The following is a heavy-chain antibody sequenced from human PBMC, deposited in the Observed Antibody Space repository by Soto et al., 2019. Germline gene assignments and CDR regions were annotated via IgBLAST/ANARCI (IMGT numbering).Heavy chain of an antibody. J-gene: IGHJ1*01. CDR1: GFTFSNYD. V-gene: IGHV3-48*01. Sequence: EVQLVESGGGLVQPGGSLRLSCAASGFTFSNYDMDWVRQAPGKGLEWVSYISTSSRTIYYADSVKGRFTISRDNANNSLYLQMNSLRAEDTAVYYCARERYCSSTSCYVGYFQHWGQGTLVTVSS. D-gene: IGHD2-2*01. CDR3: ARERYCSSTSCYVGYFQH. CDR2: ISTSSRTI.